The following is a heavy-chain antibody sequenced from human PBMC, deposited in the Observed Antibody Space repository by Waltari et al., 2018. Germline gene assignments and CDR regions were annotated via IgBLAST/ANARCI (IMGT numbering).Heavy chain of an antibody. CDR3: ARWQQWPVRAFDY. Sequence: EVQLVEYVGGLIQPGGSLRLSCAASGFIVCSYYMSWVRQAPGRGLEWVSLIYSGGSTYYADSVKGRFTMSRDNSKNTLYLQMDSLSVEDTAVYYCARWQQWPVRAFDYWGQGTLVTVSS. J-gene: IGHJ4*02. D-gene: IGHD6-19*01. CDR2: IYSGGST. CDR1: GFIVCSYY. V-gene: IGHV3-53*01.